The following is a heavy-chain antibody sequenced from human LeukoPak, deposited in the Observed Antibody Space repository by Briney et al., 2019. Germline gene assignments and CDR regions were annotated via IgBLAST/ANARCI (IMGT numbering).Heavy chain of an antibody. J-gene: IGHJ1*01. V-gene: IGHV3-33*01. CDR1: GFTFSNYG. D-gene: IGHD6-13*01. CDR3: ARDRAELAPGSPLYFQH. Sequence: PGGSVRLSCAASGFTFSNYGMHWVRQAPGKGLEWVAVIWYDGGNKYYADSVKGRFTISRDNSKNTLYLQMNSLRAEDTAVYYCARDRAELAPGSPLYFQHWGQGTLVTVSS. CDR2: IWYDGGNK.